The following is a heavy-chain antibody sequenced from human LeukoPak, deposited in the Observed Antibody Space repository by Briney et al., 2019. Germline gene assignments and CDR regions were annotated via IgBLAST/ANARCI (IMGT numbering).Heavy chain of an antibody. J-gene: IGHJ4*02. CDR2: ISSSSSTI. CDR3: ARDPEAWYFDY. CDR1: GFTFSSYA. Sequence: GGSLRLPCAASGFTFSSYAMSWVRQAPGKGLEWVSYISSSSSTIYYADSVKGRFTISRDNAKNSLYLQMNSLRAEDTAVYYCARDPEAWYFDYWGQGTLVTVSS. V-gene: IGHV3-48*04.